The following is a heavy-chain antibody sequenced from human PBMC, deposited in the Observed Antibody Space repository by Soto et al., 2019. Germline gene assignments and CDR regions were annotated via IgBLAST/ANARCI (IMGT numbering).Heavy chain of an antibody. V-gene: IGHV3-23*01. D-gene: IGHD5-18*01. Sequence: EVQLLDSGGGLVQPGGSLRLSCVASEFTFRNYPMTWVRQTPGEGLDWVATISHDGSQRYHADSVKGRFTISRDNSKNTLYLQMNSLRVEDTAIYYCAREIQTIGPHFDYWGQGTLVTVSS. CDR3: AREIQTIGPHFDY. CDR2: ISHDGSQR. CDR1: EFTFRNYP. J-gene: IGHJ4*02.